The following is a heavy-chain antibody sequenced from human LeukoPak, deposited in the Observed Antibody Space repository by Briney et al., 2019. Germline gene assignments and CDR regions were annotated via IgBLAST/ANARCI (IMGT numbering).Heavy chain of an antibody. J-gene: IGHJ4*02. CDR1: GFTFSSYS. V-gene: IGHV3-21*01. D-gene: IGHD6-6*01. CDR2: ISSSTGYR. Sequence: GGSLRLSCAASGFTFSSYSMNWVRQAPGKGLEWVSSISSSTGYRYYADPVKGRFAITRDNAKKSLYLQMNSLRAEDTAVYYCARGEQLAELDYWGQGTLVTVSS. CDR3: ARGEQLAELDY.